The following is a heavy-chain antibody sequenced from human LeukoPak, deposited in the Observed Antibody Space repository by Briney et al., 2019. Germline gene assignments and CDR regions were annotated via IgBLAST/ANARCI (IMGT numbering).Heavy chain of an antibody. CDR1: GFAFSSYA. CDR2: ISGSGGST. D-gene: IGHD3-16*01. V-gene: IGHV3-23*01. Sequence: QPGGSLRLSCAASGFAFSSYAMSWVRQAPGKGLEWVSAISGSGGSTYYADSVKGRFTISRDNSKNTLYLQMNSLRAEDTAVYYCAKDKVPRQDTLFDYWGQGTLVTVSS. J-gene: IGHJ4*02. CDR3: AKDKVPRQDTLFDY.